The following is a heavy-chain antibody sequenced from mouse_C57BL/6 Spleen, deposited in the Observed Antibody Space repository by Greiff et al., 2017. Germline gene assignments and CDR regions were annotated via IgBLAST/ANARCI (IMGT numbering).Heavy chain of an antibody. J-gene: IGHJ3*01. D-gene: IGHD2-4*01. CDR3: AKITTGFAY. CDR2: ISYDGSN. V-gene: IGHV3-6*01. CDR1: GYSITSGYY. Sequence: EVQLQQSGPGLVKPSQSLSLTCSVTGYSITSGYYWNWIRQFPGNKLEWMGYISYDGSNNYNPSLKNRISITRDTSKNQFFLKLNSVTTEDAATYYWAKITTGFAYWGQGTLVTVSA.